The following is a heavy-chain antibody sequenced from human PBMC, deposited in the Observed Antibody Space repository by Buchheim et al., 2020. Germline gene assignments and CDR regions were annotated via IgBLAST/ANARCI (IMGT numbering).Heavy chain of an antibody. V-gene: IGHV3-30-3*01. CDR1: GFTFSSYA. CDR2: ISYDGSNK. D-gene: IGHD1-26*01. CDR3: ARGGWEWELLPSYGMDV. Sequence: QVQLVESGRGVVQPGRSLRLSCAASGFTFSSYAMHWVRQAPGKGLEWVAVISYDGSNKYYADSVKGRFTISRDNSKNTLYLQMNSLRAEDTAVYYCARGGWEWELLPSYGMDVWGQGTT. J-gene: IGHJ6*02.